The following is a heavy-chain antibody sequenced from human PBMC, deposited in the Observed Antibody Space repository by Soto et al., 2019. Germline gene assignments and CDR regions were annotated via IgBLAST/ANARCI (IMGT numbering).Heavy chain of an antibody. J-gene: IGHJ4*02. CDR1: GGSVSNGDYY. V-gene: IGHV4-30-4*01. CDR2: MYYTGTT. D-gene: IGHD3-3*01. CDR3: ARGGIYDFWSGLFD. Sequence: SETLSLTCTVSGGSVSNGDYYWTWIRQTPGKGLEWIGYMYYTGTTSYNPSLRGRVTTSRDTSKNQFSLKLTSVTDADTAVYFCARGGIYDFWSGLFDWRQVTRVTFSS.